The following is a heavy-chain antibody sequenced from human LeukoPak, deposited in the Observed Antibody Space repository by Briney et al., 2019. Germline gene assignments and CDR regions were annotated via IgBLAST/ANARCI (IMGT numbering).Heavy chain of an antibody. V-gene: IGHV4-4*07. CDR3: ARDLRAGDMDV. CDR1: GGSISSYY. D-gene: IGHD3-10*01. Sequence: SETLSLTCTVSGGSISSYYWSWIRQPAGKGLEWIGRMYTSWSTNYNPSLKSRVTISGDKSKNQFSLKLNSVTAADTAVYYCARDLRAGDMDVWGKGTTVTVSS. CDR2: MYTSWST. J-gene: IGHJ6*03.